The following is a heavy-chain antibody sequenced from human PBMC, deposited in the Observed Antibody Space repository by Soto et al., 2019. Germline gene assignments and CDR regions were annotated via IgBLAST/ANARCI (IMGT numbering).Heavy chain of an antibody. CDR1: GFSFSDSA. J-gene: IGHJ5*02. CDR3: VRQESGAYCVGDCYLYSCFDP. Sequence: EVQLVESGGGLVQPGGSLKLSCAASGFSFSDSAMHWVRQAPGKGLEWVGRIRTKANDYGKRYAASVRVRFTISRDDSQNTTCLQMNSLKMEDTAVYYCVRQESGAYCVGDCYLYSCFDPWGQGTRVTVSS. D-gene: IGHD2-21*02. V-gene: IGHV3-73*02. CDR2: IRTKANDYGK.